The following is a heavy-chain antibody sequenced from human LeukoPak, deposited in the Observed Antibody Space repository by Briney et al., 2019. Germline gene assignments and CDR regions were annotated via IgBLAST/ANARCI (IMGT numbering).Heavy chain of an antibody. J-gene: IGHJ3*02. Sequence: GASVKVSCKTSGYTFIAYYLHWVRQAPGQGLEWMGWINPNGGGTNYAQKFQDRVTMTRDTSISTAYMELSRLRSDDTAAYYCAKESRDSFDIWGRGTMVTVSS. CDR3: AKESRDSFDI. CDR2: INPNGGGT. CDR1: GYTFIAYY. V-gene: IGHV1-2*02.